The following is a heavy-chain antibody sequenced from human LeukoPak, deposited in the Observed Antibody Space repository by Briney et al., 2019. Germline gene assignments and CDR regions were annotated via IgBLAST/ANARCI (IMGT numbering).Heavy chain of an antibody. Sequence: VASVKVSCKASGGTFSSYAISWVRQAPGQGLEWMGGIIPFFGTANYAQNFQGRVTITADKSTSTAYMELSRLRSDDTAVYYCARDGANSSGWYWDYWGQGTLVTVSS. CDR3: ARDGANSSGWYWDY. CDR2: IIPFFGTA. D-gene: IGHD6-19*01. V-gene: IGHV1-69*06. J-gene: IGHJ4*02. CDR1: GGTFSSYA.